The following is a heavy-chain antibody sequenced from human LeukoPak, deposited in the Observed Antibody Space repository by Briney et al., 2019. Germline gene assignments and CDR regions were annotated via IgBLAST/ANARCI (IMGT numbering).Heavy chain of an antibody. Sequence: AGGSLRLSCAASGFTFSSYEMNWVRQAPGKGLEWVSCISSSGSTIYYADSVKGRFTISRDYAKNSLYLQMNSLRAEDTAVYYCARTKTHRDAFDIWGQGTIVTVSS. J-gene: IGHJ3*02. CDR1: GFTFSSYE. CDR3: ARTKTHRDAFDI. CDR2: ISSSGSTI. V-gene: IGHV3-48*03.